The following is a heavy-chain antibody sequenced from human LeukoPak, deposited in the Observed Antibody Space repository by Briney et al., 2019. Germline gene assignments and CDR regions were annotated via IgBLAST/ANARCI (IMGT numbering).Heavy chain of an antibody. J-gene: IGHJ6*02. D-gene: IGHD3-3*01. Sequence: GGSLRLSCAAYGFTFSDYGMNWVRQAPGKGLEWVANIKQDGSEKYYVDSVKGRFTISRDNAKNSLYLQMNSLRAEDTAVYYCARGSYDFWSGYYRPYYYYYYGMDVWGQGTTVTVSS. CDR1: GFTFSDYG. CDR2: IKQDGSEK. V-gene: IGHV3-7*01. CDR3: ARGSYDFWSGYYRPYYYYYYGMDV.